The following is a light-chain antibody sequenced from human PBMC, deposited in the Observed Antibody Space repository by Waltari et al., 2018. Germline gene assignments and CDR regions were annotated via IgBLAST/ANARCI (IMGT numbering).Light chain of an antibody. CDR2: WAS. CDR1: QSVLYRSSNRNY. J-gene: IGKJ1*01. V-gene: IGKV4-1*01. CDR3: QQYYDTPQT. Sequence: DIVMTQSPDSLAVSLGARATIHCKSSQSVLYRSSNRNYLAWYQQKSGQPPKLLIYWASTRESGVPDRFSGSGSGTDFTLTISSLQAEDVAVYYCQQYYDTPQTFGQGTKVEIK.